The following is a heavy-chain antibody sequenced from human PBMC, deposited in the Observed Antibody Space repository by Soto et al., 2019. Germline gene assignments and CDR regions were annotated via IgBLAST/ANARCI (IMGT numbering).Heavy chain of an antibody. J-gene: IGHJ5*02. D-gene: IGHD2-2*01. CDR2: VYYSGSS. Sequence: SETLSLTCTVSGDSISGGASFWSWIRQPPGKGLEWIANVYYSGSSYYNPSLKSRLTISVDTTKNQFSLQLKSMTAADTTVYYCAKLSCTSSTCYFPGWFDPWGQGTLVTVSS. CDR3: AKLSCTSSTCYFPGWFDP. CDR1: GDSISGGASF. V-gene: IGHV4-31*03.